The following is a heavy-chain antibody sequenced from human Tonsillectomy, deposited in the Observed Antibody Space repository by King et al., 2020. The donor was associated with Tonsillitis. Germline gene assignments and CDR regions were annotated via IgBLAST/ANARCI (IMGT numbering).Heavy chain of an antibody. D-gene: IGHD6-25*01. V-gene: IGHV5-51*01. Sequence: VQLVESAAEVKKPGESLKISCKGSGYSFPTYWIGWVRQMPGKGLEWMGIIYPGDSDTRYRPSFQGQVTISADKSISTAYLQWSSLEASDTAMYYCARLPGIAAASVLYFDYWGQGTLVTVSS. J-gene: IGHJ4*02. CDR3: ARLPGIAAASVLYFDY. CDR2: IYPGDSDT. CDR1: GYSFPTYW.